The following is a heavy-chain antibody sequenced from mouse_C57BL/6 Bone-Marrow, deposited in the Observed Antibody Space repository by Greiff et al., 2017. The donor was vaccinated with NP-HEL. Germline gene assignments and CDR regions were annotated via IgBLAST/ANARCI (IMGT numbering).Heavy chain of an antibody. Sequence: QVQLQQSGAELVRPGTSVKVSCKASGYAFTNYLIEWVKQRPGQGLEWIGVINPGSGGTNYNEKFKGKATLTADKSSSTAYMQLSSLTSEDSAVYFWARLGMVTTWSYAMDYWGQGTLVTVSS. D-gene: IGHD2-2*01. J-gene: IGHJ4*01. V-gene: IGHV1-54*01. CDR3: ARLGMVTTWSYAMDY. CDR2: INPGSGGT. CDR1: GYAFTNYL.